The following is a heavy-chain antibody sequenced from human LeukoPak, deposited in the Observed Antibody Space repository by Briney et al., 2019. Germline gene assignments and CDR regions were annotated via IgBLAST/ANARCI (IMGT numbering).Heavy chain of an antibody. V-gene: IGHV3-23*01. CDR3: AIMHGYYDGSGYWVQ. J-gene: IGHJ1*01. D-gene: IGHD3-22*01. CDR1: GFSFGSYG. Sequence: GGSLRLSCAASGFSFGSYGMSWVRQAPGKGLEWVSFITPNADRTSYADSVEGRFTISRDNPRNTLYMQMNSLRDEDTAVYYCAIMHGYYDGSGYWVQWGQGTLVTVSS. CDR2: ITPNADRT.